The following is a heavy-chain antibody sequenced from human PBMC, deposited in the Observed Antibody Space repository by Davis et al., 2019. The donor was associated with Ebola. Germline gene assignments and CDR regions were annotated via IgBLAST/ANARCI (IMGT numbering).Heavy chain of an antibody. Sequence: PGGSLRLSCEASGFSFSTYAMTWVRQAPGKGLEWVSAISGSGADTYYADSVKGRFTISRDNSRNALYLQMNSLRVDDTAVYYCARDPDTSGYYSWFDPWGQGTLVTVSS. J-gene: IGHJ5*02. V-gene: IGHV3-23*01. D-gene: IGHD6-19*01. CDR2: ISGSGADT. CDR1: GFSFSTYA. CDR3: ARDPDTSGYYSWFDP.